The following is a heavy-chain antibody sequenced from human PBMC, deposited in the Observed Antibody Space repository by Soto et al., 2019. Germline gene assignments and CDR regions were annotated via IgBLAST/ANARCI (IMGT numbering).Heavy chain of an antibody. CDR2: ISAYNGNT. Sequence: ASVKVSCKASGYTFTSYGISWGRQAPGQGLEWMGWISAYNGNTNYAQKLQGRVTMTTDTSTSTAYMELRSLRSDDTAVYYCARGYDFWSGSDYYYGMDVWGQWTTVTVSS. D-gene: IGHD3-3*01. CDR1: GYTFTSYG. CDR3: ARGYDFWSGSDYYYGMDV. J-gene: IGHJ6*02. V-gene: IGHV1-18*01.